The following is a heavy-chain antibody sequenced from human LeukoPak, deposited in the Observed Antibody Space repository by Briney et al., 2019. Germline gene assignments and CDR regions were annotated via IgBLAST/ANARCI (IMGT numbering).Heavy chain of an antibody. CDR1: GGSISSSSYY. J-gene: IGHJ5*02. CDR3: ARGNVGRGYSGYDVAWFDA. D-gene: IGHD5-12*01. V-gene: IGHV4-61*01. Sequence: SETLSLTCTVSGGSISSSSYYWSWIRQPPGKGLDWIGYIYYSETTNYNPSLKNRVTISLDTSKKQFSLKLSSVTAADTAVYYCARGNVGRGYSGYDVAWFDAWGQGTLVTVSS. CDR2: IYYSETT.